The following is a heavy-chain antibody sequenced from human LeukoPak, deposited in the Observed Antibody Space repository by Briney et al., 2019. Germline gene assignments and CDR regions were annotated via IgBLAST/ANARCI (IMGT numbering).Heavy chain of an antibody. D-gene: IGHD2-2*01. CDR3: AREPVVLVPAAIFNWFDP. CDR1: GYTFTGYY. Sequence: ASVKVSCKASGYTFTGYYIHWVRQAPGQGLEWMGWINPNSGGTNYAQKFQGRATMTRDTSMSTAYMELSRLRSDDTAVYYCAREPVVLVPAAIFNWFDPWGQGTLVTVSS. CDR2: INPNSGGT. J-gene: IGHJ5*02. V-gene: IGHV1-2*02.